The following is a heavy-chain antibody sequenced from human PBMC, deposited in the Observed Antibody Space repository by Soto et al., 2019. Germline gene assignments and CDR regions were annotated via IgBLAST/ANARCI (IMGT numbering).Heavy chain of an antibody. V-gene: IGHV3-21*01. J-gene: IGHJ4*02. D-gene: IGHD1-1*01. CDR2: ISPRSDYI. Sequence: EVQLVESGGGLVKPGGPLRLSCAASGFIFSSYSMNWVRQAPGKGLEWVSSISPRSDYIYFAASMRGRFTISRDNAQNSLYLQMNNLRAEDTAVYHCARVSGTLERYSDLDYWGQGTLVTVSS. CDR3: ARVSGTLERYSDLDY. CDR1: GFIFSSYS.